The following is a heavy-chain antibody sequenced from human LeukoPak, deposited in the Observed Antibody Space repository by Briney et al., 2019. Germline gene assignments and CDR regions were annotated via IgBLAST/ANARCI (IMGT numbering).Heavy chain of an antibody. CDR3: VRLRGSGSYYNAFDI. D-gene: IGHD1-26*01. CDR2: MYPGDSDT. V-gene: IGHV5-51*01. Sequence: GASLKISCKGSGYSFTTYWIGWVRPLPGKGLEWMGIMYPGDSDTRYSPSFQGQVTISADKSISTAYLQWSSLKASDTAMYYCVRLRGSGSYYNAFDIWGQGTMVTVSS. J-gene: IGHJ3*02. CDR1: GYSFTTYW.